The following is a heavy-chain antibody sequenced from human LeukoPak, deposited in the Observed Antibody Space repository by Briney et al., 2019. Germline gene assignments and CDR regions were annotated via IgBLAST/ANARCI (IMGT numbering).Heavy chain of an antibody. CDR1: GFTFSSYA. V-gene: IGHV3-30*04. CDR2: ISYDGSNK. Sequence: GGSLRLSCAASGFTFSSYAMHWVRQAPGKGLEWVAVISYDGSNKYYADSVKGRFTISRDNSKNTLYLQMNSLRAEDTAVYYCTRGGVDYWGQGTLVTVSS. CDR3: TRGGVDY. D-gene: IGHD3-16*01. J-gene: IGHJ4*02.